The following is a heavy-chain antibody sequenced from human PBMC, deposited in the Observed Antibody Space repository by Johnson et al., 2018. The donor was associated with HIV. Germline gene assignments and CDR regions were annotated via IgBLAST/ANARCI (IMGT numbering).Heavy chain of an antibody. CDR3: ARDREYGLAWGWAFDI. CDR1: GFTFSDYN. Sequence: QVQLVESGGGLVKPGGSLRLSCAASGFTFSDYNMSWIRQAPGKGLEWVSYISSSGSNICYADSVKGRFTISRDNSKNNLYLQTNSLRVEDTAVYYCARDREYGLAWGWAFDIWGQGKMVTVSS. V-gene: IGHV3-11*04. D-gene: IGHD6-19*01. J-gene: IGHJ3*02. CDR2: ISSSGSNI.